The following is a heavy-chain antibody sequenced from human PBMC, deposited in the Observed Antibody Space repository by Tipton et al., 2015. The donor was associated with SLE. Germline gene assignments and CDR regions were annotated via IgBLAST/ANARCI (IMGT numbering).Heavy chain of an antibody. V-gene: IGHV4-59*11. D-gene: IGHD4-17*01. CDR3: ARGIDYGAFDY. Sequence: TLSLTCTVSGGSISSHYWSWIRQPPGKGLEWIGYIYYSGSTNYNPSLKSRVTISVDTSKNQFSLKLNSVTAADTAVYYCARGIDYGAFDYWGQGTLVTVSS. J-gene: IGHJ4*02. CDR2: IYYSGST. CDR1: GGSISSHY.